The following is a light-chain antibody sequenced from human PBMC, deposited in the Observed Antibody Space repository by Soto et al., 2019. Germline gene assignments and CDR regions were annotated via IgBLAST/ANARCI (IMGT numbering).Light chain of an antibody. J-gene: IGKJ4*01. CDR1: QSVSSN. CDR3: QHYNKWPLT. V-gene: IGKV3-15*01. CDR2: GAS. Sequence: EIVMTQSPATLSVSPGERATLSCRASQSVSSNLAWYQQKPGQAPRLLIYGASTRATGLPARFSGSGSGTEFTLPNINPHSKQFAVYSSQHYNKWPLTFGGGTKVEIK.